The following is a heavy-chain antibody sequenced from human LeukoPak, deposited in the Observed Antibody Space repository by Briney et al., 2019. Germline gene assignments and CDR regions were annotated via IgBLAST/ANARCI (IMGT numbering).Heavy chain of an antibody. V-gene: IGHV3-23*01. CDR2: ICASGGST. CDR1: GFTLCSYA. CDR3: AKVISSSCGIGGY. D-gene: IGHD6-13*01. Sequence: GGSLRLSCGASGFTLCSYAISWVRQAPGKGQEWVSAICASGGSTYYAGSVKGRFTISRDTSKNTLYLQMNSLRAEDTAVYYCAKVISSSCGIGGYWGQGTLVTVSS. J-gene: IGHJ4*02.